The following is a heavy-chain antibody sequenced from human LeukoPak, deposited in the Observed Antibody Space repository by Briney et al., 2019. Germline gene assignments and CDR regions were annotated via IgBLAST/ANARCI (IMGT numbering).Heavy chain of an antibody. Sequence: ASVKVSCKASGYTFTSYDINWVRQATGQGLEWMGWMNPNSGNTGYAQKFQGRVIMTRNTSISTAYMELSSLRSEDTAIYYCAKETPNTGWFDPWGQGTLVTVSS. V-gene: IGHV1-8*01. D-gene: IGHD1-14*01. J-gene: IGHJ5*02. CDR1: GYTFTSYD. CDR3: AKETPNTGWFDP. CDR2: MNPNSGNT.